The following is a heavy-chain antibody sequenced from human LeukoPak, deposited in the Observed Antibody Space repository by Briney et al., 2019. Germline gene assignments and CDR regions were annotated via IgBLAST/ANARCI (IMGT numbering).Heavy chain of an antibody. V-gene: IGHV3-30*02. J-gene: IGHJ4*02. Sequence: GGSLRLSCAASGFALSSYGMHWVRQAPGKGLEWVAFVRFDGSNEYYADSVKGRFRISRDTSKNTLYLQMNSLGVEDTAVYSCAREPNGGYHSGGPKYWGLGTLVTVSS. CDR1: GFALSSYG. CDR3: AREPNGGYHSGGPKY. CDR2: VRFDGSNE. D-gene: IGHD5-12*01.